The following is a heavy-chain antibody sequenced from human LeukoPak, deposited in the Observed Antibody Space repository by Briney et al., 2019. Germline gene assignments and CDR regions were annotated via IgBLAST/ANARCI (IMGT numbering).Heavy chain of an antibody. CDR2: ISNSGST. J-gene: IGHJ3*01. V-gene: IGHV4-59*03. Sequence: KTSETLSLTCTVSGGSISSYYWSWIRQPPGKGLEWIGYISNSGSTNYNPSLKSRVTISVDKSKNQFSLKLSSVTAADTAVYYCATCTTNCYGWFHDWGQGTMVTVSS. CDR1: GGSISSYY. D-gene: IGHD2-2*01. CDR3: ATCTTNCYGWFHD.